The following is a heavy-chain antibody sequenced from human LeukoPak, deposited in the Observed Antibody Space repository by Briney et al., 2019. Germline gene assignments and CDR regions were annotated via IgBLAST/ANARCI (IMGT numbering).Heavy chain of an antibody. D-gene: IGHD5-12*01. Sequence: GSLRLSCAASGFTFSDCSMHWVRRPPGKGLEWVAFIRYDGIGKSYADSVKGRFTVSRDNSKNTLFLQMNSLRTEDTAVYYCAKEPGSTGAYDTWGQGTLVTVSS. V-gene: IGHV3-30*02. CDR2: IRYDGIGK. J-gene: IGHJ4*02. CDR1: GFTFSDCS. CDR3: AKEPGSTGAYDT.